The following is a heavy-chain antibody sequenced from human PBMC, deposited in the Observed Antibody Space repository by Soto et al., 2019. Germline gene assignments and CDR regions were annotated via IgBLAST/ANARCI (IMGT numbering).Heavy chain of an antibody. CDR2: INHSGST. J-gene: IGHJ5*01. CDR1: GGSFSGYY. CDR3: GWMVLLGIAAAGTCPLFDS. V-gene: IGHV4-34*01. D-gene: IGHD6-25*01. Sequence: SETLSLTCAVYGGSFSGYYWSWIRQPPGKGLGWIGEINHSGSTNYNPSLKSRVTISLDTSKTQFSLKLSSVTAADTAVYYCGWMVLLGIAAAGTCPLFDSWGHGSLVTVSS.